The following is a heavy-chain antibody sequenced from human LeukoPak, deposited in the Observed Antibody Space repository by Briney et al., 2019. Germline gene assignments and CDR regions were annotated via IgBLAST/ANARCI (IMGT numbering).Heavy chain of an antibody. CDR3: ASPTYDSSGYYLPLSTVYYYYGMDV. CDR2: IIPIFGTA. V-gene: IGHV1-69*13. CDR1: VGTFSSYA. D-gene: IGHD3-22*01. J-gene: IGHJ6*02. Sequence: SVTVSCKASVGTFSSYAISWVRQAPGQGLEWMGGIIPIFGTANYAQKFQGRVTITADESRSTAYMELSSLRSEDTAVYYCASPTYDSSGYYLPLSTVYYYYGMDVWGQGTTVTVSS.